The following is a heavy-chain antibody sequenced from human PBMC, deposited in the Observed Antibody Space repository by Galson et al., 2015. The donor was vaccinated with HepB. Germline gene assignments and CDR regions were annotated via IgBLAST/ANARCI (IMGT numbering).Heavy chain of an antibody. Sequence: SLRLSCAASGFTFNDFAMHWVRQAPGKGLEWVSGITWNSDHISYADSVKGRFTISRDHAKDSLHLQMNSLRAEDTALYYCAKDIGWMVYWGQGTLLTVSS. J-gene: IGHJ1*01. D-gene: IGHD2-2*03. V-gene: IGHV3-9*01. CDR3: AKDIGWMVY. CDR1: GFTFNDFA. CDR2: ITWNSDHI.